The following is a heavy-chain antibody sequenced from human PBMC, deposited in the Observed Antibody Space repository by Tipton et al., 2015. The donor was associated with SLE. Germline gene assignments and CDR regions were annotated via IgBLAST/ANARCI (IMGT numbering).Heavy chain of an antibody. V-gene: IGHV4-34*01. CDR1: GGSFSGYY. D-gene: IGHD4/OR15-4a*01. Sequence: TLSLTCAVYGGSFSGYYWSWIRQPPGKGLEWIGEINHSGSTNYNPSLKSGVTISIDTSKSQFSLKVSSMTAADTAVYYCARGDYPYGMDVWGQGTTVTVS. CDR2: INHSGST. CDR3: ARGDYPYGMDV. J-gene: IGHJ6*02.